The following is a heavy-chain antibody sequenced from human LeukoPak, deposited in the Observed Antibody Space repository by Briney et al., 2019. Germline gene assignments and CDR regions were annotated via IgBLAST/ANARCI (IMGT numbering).Heavy chain of an antibody. D-gene: IGHD3-9*01. CDR2: INWNGGST. J-gene: IGHJ4*02. CDR3: ARRSRHWLLIFDY. Sequence: GGSLRLSCTASGFTFSSYAMSWVRQAPGKGLEWVSGINWNGGSTGYADSVKGRFTISRDNAKNSLYLQMNSLRAEDTALYHCARRSRHWLLIFDYWGQGTLVTVSS. CDR1: GFTFSSYA. V-gene: IGHV3-20*01.